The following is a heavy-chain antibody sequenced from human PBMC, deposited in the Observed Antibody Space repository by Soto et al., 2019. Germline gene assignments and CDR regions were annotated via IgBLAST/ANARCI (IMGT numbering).Heavy chain of an antibody. CDR1: GGSFSGYY. Sequence: SETLSLTCAVYGGSFSGYYWSWVRQPPGKGLEWIGEINHSGSTNYNPSLKSRVTISVDTSKNQFSLKLSSVTAADTAVYYCARGVAGSYYYYYGMDVWGQGTTVA. D-gene: IGHD1-26*01. CDR3: ARGVAGSYYYYYGMDV. J-gene: IGHJ6*02. V-gene: IGHV4-34*01. CDR2: INHSGST.